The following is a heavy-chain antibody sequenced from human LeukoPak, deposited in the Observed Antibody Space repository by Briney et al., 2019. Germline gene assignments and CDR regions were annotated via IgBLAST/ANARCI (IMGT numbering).Heavy chain of an antibody. CDR2: MYHSGTT. J-gene: IGHJ4*02. D-gene: IGHD3-22*01. V-gene: IGHV4-38-2*01. CDR1: GFSISSGYY. CDR3: ARHPIYYYDSSGYPDYFDY. Sequence: SETLSLTCAVSGFSISSGYYWGWIRQPPGKGLEWIGTMYHSGTTYYNPSLKSRVTISVDRSNNQFSLKLSSVTAADTAVYYCARHPIYYYDSSGYPDYFDYWGQGTLVTVSS.